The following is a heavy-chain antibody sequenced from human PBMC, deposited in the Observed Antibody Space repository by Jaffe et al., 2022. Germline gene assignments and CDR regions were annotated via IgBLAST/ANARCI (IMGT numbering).Heavy chain of an antibody. V-gene: IGHV4-38-2*01. Sequence: QVQLQESGPGLVKPSETLSLTCAVSGYSISSGYYWGWIRQPPGKGLEWIGSIYHSGSTYYNPSLKSRVTISVDTSKNQFSLKLSSVTAADTAVYYCARLTPMYYYDSNDAFDIWGQGTMVTVSS. CDR3: ARLTPMYYYDSNDAFDI. D-gene: IGHD3-22*01. CDR1: GYSISSGYY. J-gene: IGHJ3*02. CDR2: IYHSGST.